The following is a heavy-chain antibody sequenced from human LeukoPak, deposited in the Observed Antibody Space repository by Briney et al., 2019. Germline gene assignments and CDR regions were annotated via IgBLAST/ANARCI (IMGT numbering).Heavy chain of an antibody. CDR1: GGSFSGYY. CDR3: ARTAAGMSFPIDY. D-gene: IGHD6-13*01. V-gene: IGHV4-34*01. J-gene: IGHJ4*02. Sequence: SETLSLTCAVYGGSFSGYYWSWIRQPPGKGLEWIGEINHSGSTNYNPSLKSRVTISVDTSKNQFSLKLGSVTAADTAVYYCARTAAGMSFPIDYWGQGTLVTVSS. CDR2: INHSGST.